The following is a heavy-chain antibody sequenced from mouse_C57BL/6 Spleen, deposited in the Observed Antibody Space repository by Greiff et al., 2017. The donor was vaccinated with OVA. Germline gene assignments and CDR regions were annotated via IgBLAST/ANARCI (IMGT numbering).Heavy chain of an antibody. Sequence: QVQLQQPGAELVMPGASVKLSCKASGYTFTSYWMHWVKQRPGQGLEWIGEIDPSDSYTNYNQKFKGKSTLTVDKSSSTAYMQLSSLTSEDSAVYYCARSRKFPYWDFDVWGTGTTVTVPS. CDR2: IDPSDSYT. CDR3: ARSRKFPYWDFDV. V-gene: IGHV1-69*01. J-gene: IGHJ1*03. CDR1: GYTFTSYW.